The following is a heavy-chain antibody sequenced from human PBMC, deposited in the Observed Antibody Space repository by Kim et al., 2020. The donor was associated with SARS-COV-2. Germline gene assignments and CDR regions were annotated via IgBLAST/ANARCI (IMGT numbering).Heavy chain of an antibody. D-gene: IGHD6-13*01. V-gene: IGHV4-59*01. CDR1: GGSISSYY. CDR3: ARRITAAATWYFDL. CDR2: ISYSGST. Sequence: SQTLSLTCTVSGGSISSYYWSWIRQPPGKGLEWIGYISYSGSTNYSPSLKSRITLSVDTSKNQFSMKLSSVTAADTAMYYCARRITAAATWYFDLWGRGT. J-gene: IGHJ2*01.